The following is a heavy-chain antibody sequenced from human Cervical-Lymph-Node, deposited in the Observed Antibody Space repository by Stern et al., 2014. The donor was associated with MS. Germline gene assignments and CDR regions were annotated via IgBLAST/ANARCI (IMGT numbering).Heavy chain of an antibody. J-gene: IGHJ4*02. D-gene: IGHD2-15*01. V-gene: IGHV4-39*02. Sequence: MQLVESGPGLVKPSETLSLTCTVSGASISSDSYYWGWIRQPPGKGLEWIGSIYYLGDTYYSPSLKSRVTISVDTSKNHFSLQLFFGTATDTAVYYCARLGRDIAPTPTFYFDYWGRGTLVAVSS. CDR3: ARLGRDIAPTPTFYFDY. CDR1: GASISSDSYY. CDR2: IYYLGDT.